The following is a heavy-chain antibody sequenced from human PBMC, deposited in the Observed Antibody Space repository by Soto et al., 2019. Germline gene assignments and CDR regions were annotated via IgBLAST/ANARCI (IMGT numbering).Heavy chain of an antibody. CDR1: GYTFTSYY. D-gene: IGHD3-22*01. V-gene: IGHV1-46*01. Sequence: ASVKVSCKASGYTFTSYYMHWVRQAPGQGLEWMGIINPSGGSTSYAQKFQGRVTMTRDTSTSTVYMELSSLRSEDTAVYYCARDGYYYRVGRYYYYMDVWGKGTTVTVSS. J-gene: IGHJ6*03. CDR2: INPSGGST. CDR3: ARDGYYYRVGRYYYYMDV.